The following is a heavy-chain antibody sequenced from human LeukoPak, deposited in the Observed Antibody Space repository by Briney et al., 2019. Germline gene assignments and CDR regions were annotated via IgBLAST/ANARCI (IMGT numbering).Heavy chain of an antibody. V-gene: IGHV4-34*01. J-gene: IGHJ5*02. CDR2: INHSGST. CDR1: GGSFSGYY. Sequence: SETLSLTCAVYGGSFSGYYWSWIRQPPGKGLEWIGEINHSGSTNYNPSLKSRVTISVDTSKNQFSLKLSSVTAADTAVYYCAREVADYDSSGYYSSGDWFDPWGQGTLVTVSS. D-gene: IGHD3-22*01. CDR3: AREVADYDSSGYYSSGDWFDP.